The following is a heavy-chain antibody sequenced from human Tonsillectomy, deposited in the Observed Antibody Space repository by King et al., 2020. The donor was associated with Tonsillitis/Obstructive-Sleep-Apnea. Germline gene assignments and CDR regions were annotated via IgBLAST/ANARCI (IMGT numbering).Heavy chain of an antibody. CDR1: GGSFSDYY. V-gene: IGHV4-34*01. CDR3: ARAPYYDDDY. CDR2: VNHSGST. D-gene: IGHD4-17*01. J-gene: IGHJ4*02. Sequence: VQLQQWGAGLLKPSETLSLTCAVYGGSFSDYYWSWIRQPPGKGLEWIGEVNHSGSTNYNPSLESRITISEDTSKNQFSLKVSSVTAADTAVYYCARAPYYDDDYWGQGTLVTVSS.